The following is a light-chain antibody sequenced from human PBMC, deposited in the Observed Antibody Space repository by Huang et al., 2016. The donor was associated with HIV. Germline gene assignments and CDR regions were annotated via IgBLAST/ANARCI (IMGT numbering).Light chain of an antibody. Sequence: EIVLTQSPATLSLSPGERATLSGRASQSVSSYLAWYQKKPGQAPRLLIYDASNRATGIPARFSGSAPGTDFTLTISSLEPEDFAVYYCQQRSNWHPLSFGGGTKVEMK. J-gene: IGKJ4*01. CDR1: QSVSSY. V-gene: IGKV3D-11*02. CDR3: QQRSNWHPLS. CDR2: DAS.